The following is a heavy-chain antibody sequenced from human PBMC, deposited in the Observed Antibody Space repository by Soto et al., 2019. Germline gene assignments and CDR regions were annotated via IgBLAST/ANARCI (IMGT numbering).Heavy chain of an antibody. CDR2: IYWDDDK. Sequence: QITLKESGPMLVKPTQTLTLTCTFSGFSLSSSGVSVGWIRQPPGKALEWLAHIYWDDDKRYSPSLKNRLIITKDTSKNPVILTMTDMDPVDTATFYCTHSSRYSACDFWGQGTMVAVSS. CDR1: GFSLSSSGVS. CDR3: THSSRYSACDF. J-gene: IGHJ3*01. V-gene: IGHV2-5*02. D-gene: IGHD2-15*01.